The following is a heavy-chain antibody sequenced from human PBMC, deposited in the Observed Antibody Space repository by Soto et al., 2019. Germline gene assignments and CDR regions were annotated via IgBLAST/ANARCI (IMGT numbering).Heavy chain of an antibody. V-gene: IGHV1-46*01. Sequence: ASLKVSCKASGHTFTSYYMHWVLQAPGQVLEWMGIINPSVGSTSYAQNFQGRFTMTRDTSTSTVYMDLSSLRAEDTAVYYCASLDYSSSRYWGRGTLVTVSS. CDR3: ASLDYSSSRY. J-gene: IGHJ4*02. D-gene: IGHD6-13*01. CDR2: INPSVGST. CDR1: GHTFTSYY.